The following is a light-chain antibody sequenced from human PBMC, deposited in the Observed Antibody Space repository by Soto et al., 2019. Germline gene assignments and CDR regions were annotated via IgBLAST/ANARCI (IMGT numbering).Light chain of an antibody. Sequence: QSVLTQPASVSGSPGQSITISCTGTSSDVGSYNFVSWCQQLPGKAPELMIYEVSNRPSGVSNRFSGSKSGNTASLTISGLQAEDEADYYCSSYTTSSNYVFGSGTKVTVL. CDR1: SSDVGSYNF. J-gene: IGLJ1*01. V-gene: IGLV2-14*01. CDR3: SSYTTSSNYV. CDR2: EVS.